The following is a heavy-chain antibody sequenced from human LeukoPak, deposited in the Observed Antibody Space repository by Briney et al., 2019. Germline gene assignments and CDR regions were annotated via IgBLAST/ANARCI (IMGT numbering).Heavy chain of an antibody. CDR3: ARGLGDYYDTSDYYYAVPAH. J-gene: IGHJ4*02. CDR2: MNPNSGDT. D-gene: IGHD3-22*01. V-gene: IGHV1-8*01. Sequence: ASVKVSCKASGYTFTTYDITWVRQATGQGLGWMGWMNPNSGDTAYAQKFQGRVAMTRDTSITTAYMELSSLRSEDTAVYYCARGLGDYYDTSDYYYAVPAHWGQGTLVTVSS. CDR1: GYTFTTYD.